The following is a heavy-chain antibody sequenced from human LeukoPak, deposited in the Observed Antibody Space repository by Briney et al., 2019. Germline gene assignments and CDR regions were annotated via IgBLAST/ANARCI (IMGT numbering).Heavy chain of an antibody. CDR2: ISSSGSTI. J-gene: IGHJ3*02. CDR3: ASGVRFSEWLPSPPDAFDI. V-gene: IGHV3-48*03. CDR1: GFTFSSYE. D-gene: IGHD3-3*01. Sequence: GGSLRLSCAASGFTFSSYEMNWVRQAPGKGLEWVSYISSSGSTIYYADSVKGRFTISRDNAKNSLYLQMNSLRAEDTAVYYCASGVRFSEWLPSPPDAFDIWGQGTMVTVSS.